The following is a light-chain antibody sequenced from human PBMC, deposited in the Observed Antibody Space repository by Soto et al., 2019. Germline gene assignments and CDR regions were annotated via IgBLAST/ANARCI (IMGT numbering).Light chain of an antibody. Sequence: QSVSAQPPSRSGAPGPVVTIPCPGTNNEFGGYDYVSWYQQHPGKAPKLIIFEVNKRPSGVPDRFSGSHSGNTASLTVSGLQTEDEATYYCSSYAGSTPFFVFGTGTKVTVL. V-gene: IGLV2-8*01. CDR2: EVN. CDR1: NNEFGGYDY. CDR3: SSYAGSTPFFV. J-gene: IGLJ1*01.